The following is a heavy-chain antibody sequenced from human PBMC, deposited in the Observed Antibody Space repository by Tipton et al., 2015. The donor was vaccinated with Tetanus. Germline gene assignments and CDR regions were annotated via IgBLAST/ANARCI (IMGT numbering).Heavy chain of an antibody. Sequence: TLSLTCTVSGGSINTNSYYWGWIRQPPGKGLEFIGSVYYSGSTYYNPSLKSRVTISIDTSKTQFSLRLSSVTAADTAFYYCARHLSTGSWYFFDYWGQGTLVPVSS. CDR2: VYYSGST. V-gene: IGHV4-39*01. D-gene: IGHD6-13*01. CDR1: GGSINTNSYY. J-gene: IGHJ4*02. CDR3: ARHLSTGSWYFFDY.